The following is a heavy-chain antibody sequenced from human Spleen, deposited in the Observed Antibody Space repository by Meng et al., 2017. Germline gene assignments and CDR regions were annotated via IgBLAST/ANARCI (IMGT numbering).Heavy chain of an antibody. CDR3: TTDLPFTEGGVITT. CDR1: GFYFPNAY. V-gene: IGHV3-15*01. Sequence: GGSLRLSCAASGFYFPNAYMSWARQAPGKGLEWVGRIKSNPDGGTIDYAAAVKGRFTISRDDPENTLYLQMNSLKTEDTAVYYCTTDLPFTEGGVITTWGQGTLVTVSS. CDR2: IKSNPDGGTI. D-gene: IGHD3-16*02. J-gene: IGHJ5*02.